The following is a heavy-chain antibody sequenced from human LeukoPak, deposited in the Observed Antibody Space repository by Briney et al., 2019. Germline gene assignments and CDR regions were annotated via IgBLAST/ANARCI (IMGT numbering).Heavy chain of an antibody. CDR2: INPNSGGT. D-gene: IGHD5-18*01. CDR3: ARRPRGYSYGCDY. J-gene: IGHJ4*02. CDR1: GYTFTGYY. V-gene: IGHV1-2*02. Sequence: ASVKVSCKASGYTFTGYYMHWVRQAPGQGLEWMGWINPNSGGTNYAQKFQGRVTMTRDTSISTAYMELSRLRSDDTAVYYCARRPRGYSYGCDYWGQGTLVTVSS.